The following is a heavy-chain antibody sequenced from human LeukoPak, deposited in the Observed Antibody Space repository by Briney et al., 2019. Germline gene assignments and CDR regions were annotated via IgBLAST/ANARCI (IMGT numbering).Heavy chain of an antibody. Sequence: GASMKVSCKASGYTFTSYGVSWVRQAPGQGLEWMGWISAYNGNTNYAQKLQGRVTMTTDTSTSTAYMELRSLRSDDTAVYYCARDGDIVVVPAAMDYWGQGTLVTVSS. J-gene: IGHJ4*02. CDR2: ISAYNGNT. CDR3: ARDGDIVVVPAAMDY. CDR1: GYTFTSYG. D-gene: IGHD2-2*01. V-gene: IGHV1-18*01.